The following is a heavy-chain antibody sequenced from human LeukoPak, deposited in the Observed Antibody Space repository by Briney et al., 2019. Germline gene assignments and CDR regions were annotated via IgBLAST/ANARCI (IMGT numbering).Heavy chain of an antibody. CDR1: GGSISSYY. Sequence: SETLSLTCTVSGGSISSYYWSWIRQPPGKGLEWIGYIYYTGSTNYNPSLKSRVTISVDTSKNQFSLKLHSVTAADTAVYYCARPRGYCSTNSCYVGHDAFDTWGQGTMVTVSS. CDR3: ARPRGYCSTNSCYVGHDAFDT. V-gene: IGHV4-59*08. CDR2: IYYTGST. D-gene: IGHD2-2*01. J-gene: IGHJ3*02.